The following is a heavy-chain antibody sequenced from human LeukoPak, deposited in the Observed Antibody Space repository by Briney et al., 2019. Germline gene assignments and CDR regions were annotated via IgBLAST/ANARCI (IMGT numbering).Heavy chain of an antibody. CDR1: GFTFSGYW. CDR3: ARGLEKGYSFGIDY. CDR2: IKQDASQE. D-gene: IGHD5-18*01. J-gene: IGHJ4*02. Sequence: PGGSLRLSCAASGFTFSGYWMSWVRQAPGKGPEWVAHIKQDASQEYHVDSVKGRFTISRDNAKNSLYLQMNSLRADDTALYYCARGLEKGYSFGIDYWGQGTLVTVSS. V-gene: IGHV3-7*03.